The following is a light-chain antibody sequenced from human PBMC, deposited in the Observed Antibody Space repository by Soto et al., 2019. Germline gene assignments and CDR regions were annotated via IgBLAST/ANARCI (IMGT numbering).Light chain of an antibody. V-gene: IGKV3-15*01. Sequence: EIVMTQSPATLSVSPGERATLSCRASQSVSSNLAWYQQKPGKAPRLLIYGASTRATGIPARFSGSGSGTEFTLTISSLQSEDGAVYDCQQYNNWPPWTCGQGTKVEIK. CDR2: GAS. J-gene: IGKJ1*01. CDR1: QSVSSN. CDR3: QQYNNWPPWT.